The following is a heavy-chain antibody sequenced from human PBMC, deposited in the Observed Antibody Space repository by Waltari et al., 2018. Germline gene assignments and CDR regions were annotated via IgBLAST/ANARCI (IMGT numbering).Heavy chain of an antibody. V-gene: IGHV3-30*18. J-gene: IGHJ4*02. CDR3: AKTSSSWKPFDY. D-gene: IGHD6-13*01. Sequence: QVQLVESGGGVVQPGRSLRLSCAASGFTFSSYGMHRVRQAPGKGLEWVAVISYDGSNKYYADSVKGRFTISRDNSKNTMYLQMNSLRAEDTAVYYCAKTSSSWKPFDYWGQGTLVTVSS. CDR2: ISYDGSNK. CDR1: GFTFSSYG.